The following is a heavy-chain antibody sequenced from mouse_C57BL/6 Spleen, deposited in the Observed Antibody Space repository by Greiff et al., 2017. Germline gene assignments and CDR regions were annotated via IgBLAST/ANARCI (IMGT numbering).Heavy chain of an antibody. CDR3: AMGCATV. CDR1: GYAFSSYW. Sequence: VQLQQSGAELVKPGASVTISCKASGYAFSSYWMNWVKQRPGKGLEWIGQIYPGDGDTNYNQKFKGKATLTVDKYSSTAYLQLSILTSGETAVYYGAMGCATVWGQGTTRTVSS. D-gene: IGHD1-1*01. J-gene: IGHJ2*01. V-gene: IGHV1-80*01. CDR2: IYPGDGDT.